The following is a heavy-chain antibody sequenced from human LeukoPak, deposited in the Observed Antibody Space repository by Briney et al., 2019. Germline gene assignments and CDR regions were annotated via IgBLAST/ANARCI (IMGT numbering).Heavy chain of an antibody. CDR2: IWYDGSNK. V-gene: IGHV3-33*08. D-gene: IGHD2-15*01. J-gene: IGHJ4*02. Sequence: GGSLRLSCAASGFTFSSYGMLWVRQAPGKGLEWVAVIWYDGSNKYYADSVKGRFTISRDNSKNTLYLQMNSLRAEDTAVYYCARDFAAYCSGGSCYSPYFDYWGQGTLVTVSS. CDR3: ARDFAAYCSGGSCYSPYFDY. CDR1: GFTFSSYG.